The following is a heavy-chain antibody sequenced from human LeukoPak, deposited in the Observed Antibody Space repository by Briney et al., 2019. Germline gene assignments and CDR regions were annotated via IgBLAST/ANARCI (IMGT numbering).Heavy chain of an antibody. Sequence: GRSLRLSCAASGFTFSNYGIHWVRQAPGKGLEWVAAIWYDGSNEHYADSVKGRFTISRDNSKNTLYLQMNSLRAEDTAVYYCAKDRAAAIVVVPAAMDYWGRGTLVTVSS. CDR3: AKDRAAAIVVVPAAMDY. D-gene: IGHD2-2*01. CDR2: IWYDGSNE. CDR1: GFTFSNYG. J-gene: IGHJ4*02. V-gene: IGHV3-33*06.